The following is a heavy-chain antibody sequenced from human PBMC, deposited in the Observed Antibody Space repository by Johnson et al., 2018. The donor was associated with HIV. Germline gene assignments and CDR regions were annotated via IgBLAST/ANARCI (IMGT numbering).Heavy chain of an antibody. J-gene: IGHJ3*02. Sequence: LVESGGGLVQPGRSLRLSCAASGFTFDDYAMHWVRQAPGKGLEWVSGISWNSGSIGYADSVKGRFTISRDNAKNSLYLQMNSLGAEDTALYYCARTLVGGGDIWGQGTMVTVSS. CDR3: ARTLVGGGDI. CDR1: GFTFDDYA. V-gene: IGHV3-9*01. D-gene: IGHD6-6*01. CDR2: ISWNSGSI.